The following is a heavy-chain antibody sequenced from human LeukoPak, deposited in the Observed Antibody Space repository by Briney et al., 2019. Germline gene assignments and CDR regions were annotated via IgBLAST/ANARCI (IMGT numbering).Heavy chain of an antibody. D-gene: IGHD3-16*01. V-gene: IGHV3-23*01. CDR2: ISASGTDT. Sequence: GGSLRLSCTASGLSFSNYAMTWVRQAPGKGLEWASVISASGTDTYYADSVKGRSTISRDNSYNTVSLQMNSLRDEDTGVYYCAKGLRTGVGPYMGYHYYMDVWGKGATVTVSS. J-gene: IGHJ6*03. CDR3: AKGLRTGVGPYMGYHYYMDV. CDR1: GLSFSNYA.